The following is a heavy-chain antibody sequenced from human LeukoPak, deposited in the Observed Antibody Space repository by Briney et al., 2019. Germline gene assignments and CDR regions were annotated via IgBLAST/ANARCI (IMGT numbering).Heavy chain of an antibody. Sequence: ASVKVSCKASGGTFSSYAISWVRQAPGQGLEWMGGIIPIFGTANYAQKFQGRVTITADESTSTAYMELSSLRSEDTAVYYCARYSGSYSGFDYWGQGTLVTVSS. J-gene: IGHJ4*02. D-gene: IGHD1-26*01. CDR2: IIPIFGTA. CDR3: ARYSGSYSGFDY. V-gene: IGHV1-69*13. CDR1: GGTFSSYA.